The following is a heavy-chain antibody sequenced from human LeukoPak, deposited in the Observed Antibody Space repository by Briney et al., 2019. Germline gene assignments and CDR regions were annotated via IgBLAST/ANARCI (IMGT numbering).Heavy chain of an antibody. Sequence: SETLSLTCTVSGGSISSGGYYWSWIRQHPGKDLEWIGYIYYSGSTYYNPSLKSRVTISVDTSKNQFSLKLSSVTAADTAVYYCAREGPVVLPGMDVWGQGTTVTVSS. CDR3: AREGPVVLPGMDV. D-gene: IGHD4-23*01. V-gene: IGHV4-31*03. J-gene: IGHJ6*02. CDR2: IYYSGST. CDR1: GGSISSGGYY.